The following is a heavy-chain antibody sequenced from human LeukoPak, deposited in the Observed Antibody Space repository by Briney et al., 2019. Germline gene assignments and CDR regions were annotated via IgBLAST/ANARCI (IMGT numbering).Heavy chain of an antibody. CDR3: ARQGPMYAIDY. CDR1: GYSFTRYW. V-gene: IGHV5-51*01. Sequence: GESLQISCKGSGYSFTRYWIGWVRQLPGKGLQWMGIIYPGDSDIRYSPSFQGQVTISADKSISTAYLQWSSLKASDTAMYYCARQGPMYAIDYWGQGTLVTVSS. J-gene: IGHJ4*02. CDR2: IYPGDSDI. D-gene: IGHD2-8*01.